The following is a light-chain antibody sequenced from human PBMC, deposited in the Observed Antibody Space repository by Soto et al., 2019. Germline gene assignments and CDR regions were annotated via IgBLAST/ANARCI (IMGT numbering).Light chain of an antibody. CDR2: DAS. Sequence: EIVLTQSPATLSLSPGERATLSCRASQSVSSSLAWYQQEPGQAPRLLIYDASNSATGIPARFSGSGSGTDFTLTISSLEPEDFAVYYCQQRSKWPITFGQGTRLEIK. CDR3: QQRSKWPIT. V-gene: IGKV3-11*01. CDR1: QSVSSS. J-gene: IGKJ5*01.